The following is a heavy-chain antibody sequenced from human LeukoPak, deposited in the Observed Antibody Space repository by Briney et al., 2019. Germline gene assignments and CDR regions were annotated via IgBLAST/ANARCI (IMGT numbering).Heavy chain of an antibody. V-gene: IGHV3-74*01. CDR1: GXTFSSSW. CDR3: ARGVNGNSDY. J-gene: IGHJ4*02. D-gene: IGHD2-8*01. CDR2: INPDGSVT. Sequence: QPGGSLRLSCAASGXTFSSSWMHWVRQAPGKGLVWVSRINPDGSVTTYVDSVKGRFTISRDNAKNTLYLQLNSLTAEDTAVYYCARGVNGNSDYWGQGTLVTVSS.